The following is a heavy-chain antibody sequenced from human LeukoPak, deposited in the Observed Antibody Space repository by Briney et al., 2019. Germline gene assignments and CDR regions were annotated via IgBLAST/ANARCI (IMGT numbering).Heavy chain of an antibody. Sequence: PSQTLSLTCTVSGGSINTGDYYWSWIRQPPGLGLEWIGYIYYRGTTYYNPSLKSRLTMSVETSKNQFSLKLSSVTAADTAVYSCARVFYGPWSYTAYYFDYWGQGTLVTVSS. CDR2: IYYRGTT. D-gene: IGHD3-10*01. CDR3: ARVFYGPWSYTAYYFDY. V-gene: IGHV4-30-4*01. J-gene: IGHJ4*02. CDR1: GGSINTGDYY.